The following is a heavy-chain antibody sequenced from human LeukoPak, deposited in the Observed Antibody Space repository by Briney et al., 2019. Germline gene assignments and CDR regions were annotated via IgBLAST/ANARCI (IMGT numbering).Heavy chain of an antibody. Sequence: SETLSLTCAVSGYSISSGYYWGWIRQPPGKGLEWIGSIYHSGSTYYNPSLKSRVTISVDTSKNQFSLKLSSVTAADTAVYYCARHALGISDAFDIWGQGTMVTVSS. V-gene: IGHV4-38-2*01. CDR1: GYSISSGYY. CDR2: IYHSGST. D-gene: IGHD7-27*01. CDR3: ARHALGISDAFDI. J-gene: IGHJ3*02.